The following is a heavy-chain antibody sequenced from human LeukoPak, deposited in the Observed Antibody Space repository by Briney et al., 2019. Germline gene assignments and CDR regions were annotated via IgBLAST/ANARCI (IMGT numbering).Heavy chain of an antibody. CDR2: INTNSRNP. CDR3: ATGFTFGGVHFDY. Sequence: ASVKVSCKASGYTFTNYAINWVRQAPGQGLEWMGWINTNSRNPTYAHGFTGHFVFSLDTSVSTSYLQINNLEAEDTAVYYCATGFTFGGVHFDYWGQGTLVTVSS. D-gene: IGHD3-16*01. V-gene: IGHV7-4-1*02. J-gene: IGHJ4*02. CDR1: GYTFTNYA.